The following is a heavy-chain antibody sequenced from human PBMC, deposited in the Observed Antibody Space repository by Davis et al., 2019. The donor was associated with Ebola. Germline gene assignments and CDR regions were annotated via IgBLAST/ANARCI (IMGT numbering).Heavy chain of an antibody. Sequence: GGSLRLSCAASGFTFSSYSMSWVRQAPGKGLEWVSVIYSGGSTYYADSVKGRFTISRDNSKNTLYLQMNSLRAEDTAVYYCASGLHAKYGSGSYYYYYGMDVWGQGTTATVSS. CDR1: GFTFSSYS. CDR3: ASGLHAKYGSGSYYYYYGMDV. CDR2: IYSGGST. D-gene: IGHD3-10*01. V-gene: IGHV3-53*01. J-gene: IGHJ6*02.